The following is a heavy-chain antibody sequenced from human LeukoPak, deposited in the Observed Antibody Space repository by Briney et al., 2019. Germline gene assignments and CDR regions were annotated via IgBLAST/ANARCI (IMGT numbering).Heavy chain of an antibody. CDR2: I. CDR3: AIRYSGSYNDY. Sequence: GESLKISCKGSGYSFTSYWIGWVRQMPGKGLEWMGIIYSPSFQGQVTISADKSISTAYPQWSSLKASDTAMYYCAIRYSGSYNDYWGQGTLVTVSS. CDR1: GYSFTSYW. V-gene: IGHV5-51*01. J-gene: IGHJ4*02. D-gene: IGHD1-26*01.